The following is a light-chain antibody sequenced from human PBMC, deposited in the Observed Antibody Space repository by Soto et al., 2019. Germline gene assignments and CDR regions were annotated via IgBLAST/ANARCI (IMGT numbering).Light chain of an antibody. CDR1: SSDVGGYNY. J-gene: IGLJ2*01. CDR3: SSYTSSSTRLVV. V-gene: IGLV2-14*01. CDR2: DVS. Sequence: QSALTQPASVSGSPGQSITISCTGTSSDVGGYNYVSWYQQHPGKAPKLMIYDVSNRPSGVSNRFSGSKSGNTASLTISGLQAEDEADYYCSSYTSSSTRLVVFGGGTKVTVL.